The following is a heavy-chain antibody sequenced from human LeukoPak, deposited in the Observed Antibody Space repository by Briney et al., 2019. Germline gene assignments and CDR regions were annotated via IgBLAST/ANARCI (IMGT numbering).Heavy chain of an antibody. J-gene: IGHJ5*02. D-gene: IGHD3-16*02. CDR2: IYYSGST. CDR1: GGSISSYY. CDR3: ARDRSPAGAPNWFDP. V-gene: IGHV4-59*06. Sequence: SETLSLTCTVSGGSISSYYWSWIRQPAGKGLEWIGYIYYSGSTYYNPSLKSRVTISVDTSKNQFSLKLSSVTAADTAVYYCARDRSPAGAPNWFDPWGQGTLVTVSS.